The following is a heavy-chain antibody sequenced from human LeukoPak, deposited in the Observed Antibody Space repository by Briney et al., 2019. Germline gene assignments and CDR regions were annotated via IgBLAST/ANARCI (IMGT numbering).Heavy chain of an antibody. D-gene: IGHD3-22*01. CDR1: GFTFSSYE. V-gene: IGHV3-48*03. CDR2: ISSSGSTI. J-gene: IGHJ3*02. Sequence: GGSLRLSCAASGFTFSSYEMNWVRQAPGKGLEWVSYISSSGSTIYYADSVKGRFTISRDNSKNTLYLQMNSLRAEDTAVYYCARTITMIVVPTGRGAFDIWGQGTMVTVSS. CDR3: ARTITMIVVPTGRGAFDI.